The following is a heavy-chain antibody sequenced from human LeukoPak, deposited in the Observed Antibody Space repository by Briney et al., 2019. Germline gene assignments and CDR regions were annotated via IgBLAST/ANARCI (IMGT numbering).Heavy chain of an antibody. CDR3: TRHLFGSGQGFDY. CDR2: IRSKAHRYAT. V-gene: IGHV3-73*01. J-gene: IGHJ4*02. CDR1: GFSFSGFG. Sequence: GGSLRLSCAASGFSFSGFGMHWVRQAPGKGLEWVGRIRSKAHRYATGYGASATGRFTISRDDSKNTAYLQMNSLKTEDTAVYYCTRHLFGSGQGFDYWGQGTLVTVSS. D-gene: IGHD6-19*01.